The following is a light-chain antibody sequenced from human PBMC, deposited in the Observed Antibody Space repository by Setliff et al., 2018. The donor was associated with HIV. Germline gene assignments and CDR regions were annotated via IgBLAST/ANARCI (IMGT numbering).Light chain of an antibody. CDR3: QSYDSSLSGYV. CDR2: GNS. J-gene: IGLJ1*01. Sequence: QSVLTQPPSVSGAPGQRVTISCTGSRSNIGAGYDVQWYQQLPGTAPKLVTFGNSNRPSGVPDRFSDSKSGTSASLAISGLQAEDEADYYCQSYDSSLSGYVFGTGTKVTVL. CDR1: RSNIGAGYD. V-gene: IGLV1-40*01.